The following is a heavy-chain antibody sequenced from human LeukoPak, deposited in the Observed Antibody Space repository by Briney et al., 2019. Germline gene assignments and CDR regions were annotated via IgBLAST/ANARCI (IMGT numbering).Heavy chain of an antibody. CDR2: ISGSGGST. J-gene: IGHJ4*02. D-gene: IGHD6-19*01. Sequence: PGGSLRLSCAASGFTFSGYAMSWVRQAPGKGLEWVSAISGSGGSTYYADSVKGRFTISRDNSKNTLYLQMNSLRAEDTAVYYCAKDQGKCSSGCDFDYWGQGTLVTVSS. V-gene: IGHV3-23*01. CDR3: AKDQGKCSSGCDFDY. CDR1: GFTFSGYA.